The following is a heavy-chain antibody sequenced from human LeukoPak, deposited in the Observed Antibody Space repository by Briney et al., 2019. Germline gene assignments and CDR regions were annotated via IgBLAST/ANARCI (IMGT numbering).Heavy chain of an antibody. Sequence: GESLRLSCAVSGLTFSNAWMNWVRQAPGKGLEWVGRVLSRAGGGTIDYAAPVKGRFTISRDDSKNALFLQMNSLRTEDAAVYYCVTGGGYNGLDYWGQGALVTVSS. CDR3: VTGGGYNGLDY. D-gene: IGHD5-12*01. V-gene: IGHV3-15*07. J-gene: IGHJ4*02. CDR2: VLSRAGGGTI. CDR1: GLTFSNAW.